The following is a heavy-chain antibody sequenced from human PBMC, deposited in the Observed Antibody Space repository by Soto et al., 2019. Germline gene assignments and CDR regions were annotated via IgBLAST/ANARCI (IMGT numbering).Heavy chain of an antibody. CDR2: IRGKAYGGTT. J-gene: IGHJ4*02. D-gene: IGHD5-12*01. CDR1: GFTFGDYA. V-gene: IGHV3-49*04. CDR3: THHRVATSYFDY. Sequence: GGSLRLSCTASGFTFGDYAMSWVRQAPGKGLEWVGFIRGKAYGGTTEYAASVKGRFTISRDDSKSIAYLQMNSLKTEDTAVYYCTHHRVATSYFDYWGQGTLVTVSS.